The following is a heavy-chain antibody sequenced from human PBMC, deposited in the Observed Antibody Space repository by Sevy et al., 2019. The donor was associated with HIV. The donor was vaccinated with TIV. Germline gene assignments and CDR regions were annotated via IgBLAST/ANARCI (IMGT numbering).Heavy chain of an antibody. D-gene: IGHD3-3*01. Sequence: GGSLRLSCAASGFTFSSYWMSWVRQAPGKGLEWVANIKQDGSEKYYVDSVKGRFTISRDNAKNSRYLQMNSLRAEDTAVYYCASVGGDYYDFWSGYYNIPDYWGQGTLVTVSS. CDR2: IKQDGSEK. CDR3: ASVGGDYYDFWSGYYNIPDY. J-gene: IGHJ4*02. CDR1: GFTFSSYW. V-gene: IGHV3-7*01.